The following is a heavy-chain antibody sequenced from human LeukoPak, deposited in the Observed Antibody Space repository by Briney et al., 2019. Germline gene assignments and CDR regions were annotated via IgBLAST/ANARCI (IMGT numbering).Heavy chain of an antibody. D-gene: IGHD1-26*01. Sequence: GGSLRLSCAASGFTFSNYNMNWVRQAPGKGLEWVSYITSSSSNIYYADSVKGRFTISRDNSKNTLYLQMNSLRAEDTAVYYCAKDPRRGVGFVGATFDYWGQGTLVSVSS. CDR1: GFTFSNYN. V-gene: IGHV3-48*01. J-gene: IGHJ4*02. CDR3: AKDPRRGVGFVGATFDY. CDR2: ITSSSSNI.